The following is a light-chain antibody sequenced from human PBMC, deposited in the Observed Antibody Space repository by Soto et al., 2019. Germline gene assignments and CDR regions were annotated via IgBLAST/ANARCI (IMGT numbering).Light chain of an antibody. Sequence: QSVLTQPPSVSAAPGQTVTISCSGSSSNIGTNYVSWYQQLPGTAPKLLIYDNNKRPSEIPDRFSGSKSGTSATLGITGLQTGDEADYYCGTWDSSLSAVVFGGGTKLTVL. J-gene: IGLJ2*01. CDR2: DNN. CDR3: GTWDSSLSAVV. V-gene: IGLV1-51*01. CDR1: SSNIGTNY.